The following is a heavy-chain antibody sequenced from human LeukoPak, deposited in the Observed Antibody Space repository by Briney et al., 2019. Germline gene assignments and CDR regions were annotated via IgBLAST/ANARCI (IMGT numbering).Heavy chain of an antibody. CDR1: GFTFSSYW. D-gene: IGHD6-19*01. V-gene: IGHV3-7*01. CDR2: IKQDESEK. Sequence: GGSLRLSCATSGFTFSSYWMSWVRQAPGKGLEWVANIKQDESEKYYVDSVKGRFTISRDNAKNSLYLQMNSLSAEDTAVYYCTRVYEYISGWYRNDYWGQGTLVTVSS. CDR3: TRVYEYISGWYRNDY. J-gene: IGHJ4*02.